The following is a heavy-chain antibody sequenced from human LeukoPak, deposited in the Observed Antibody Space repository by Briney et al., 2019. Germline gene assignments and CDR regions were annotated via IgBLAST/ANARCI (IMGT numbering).Heavy chain of an antibody. CDR1: GYTFTSYY. J-gene: IGHJ6*03. D-gene: IGHD4-17*01. V-gene: IGHV1-46*01. CDR2: INPSGGST. CDR3: ARDWQTVDGNYYYMDV. Sequence: ASVKVSCKASGYTFTSYYMHWVRQAPGQGLEWMGIINPSGGSTSYAQKFQGRVTMTRDTSTSTVYMGLSSLRSEDTAVYYCARDWQTVDGNYYYMDVWGKGTTVTISS.